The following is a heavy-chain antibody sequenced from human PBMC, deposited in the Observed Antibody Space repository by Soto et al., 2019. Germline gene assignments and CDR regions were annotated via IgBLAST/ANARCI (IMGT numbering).Heavy chain of an antibody. CDR3: ARRLRRSYYMDV. CDR2: IWYDGSNK. J-gene: IGHJ6*03. Sequence: VGSLRLSCAASGFTFSSYGMHWVRQAPGKGLEWVAVIWYDGSNKYYADSVKGRFTISRDNSKNTLYLQMNSLRAEDTAVYYCARRLRRSYYMDVWGKGTTVNVSS. D-gene: IGHD4-17*01. V-gene: IGHV3-33*01. CDR1: GFTFSSYG.